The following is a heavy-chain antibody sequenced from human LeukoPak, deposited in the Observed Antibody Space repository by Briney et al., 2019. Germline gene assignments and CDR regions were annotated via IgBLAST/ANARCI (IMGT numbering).Heavy chain of an antibody. CDR1: GFNFRNYW. CDR2: INSDGSST. J-gene: IGHJ4*02. V-gene: IGHV3-74*01. CDR3: ATDEAATGRLDY. D-gene: IGHD1-1*01. Sequence: QPGGSLRLSCAASGFNFRNYWMHWVRHAPEKGRVWVSRINSDGSSTSYADSVRGRFTITRDNAENCLYLQINSRRAEDTAVYYCATDEAATGRLDYWGQGTLVTVSS.